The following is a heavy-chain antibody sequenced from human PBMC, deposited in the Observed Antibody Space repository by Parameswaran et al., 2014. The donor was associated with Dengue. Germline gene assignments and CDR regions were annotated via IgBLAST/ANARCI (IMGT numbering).Heavy chain of an antibody. V-gene: IGHV4-34*01. CDR3: ARLGYSSGTPNRLFDDDAFDI. D-gene: IGHD6-19*01. J-gene: IGHJ3*02. Sequence: RWIRQPPGKGLEWIGEINYSGSTNYNPSLKSRVTISVDTSKNQSSLKLSSVTAADTAVYYCARLGYSSGTPNRLFDDDAFDIWAKGQWSPSPQ. CDR2: INYSGST.